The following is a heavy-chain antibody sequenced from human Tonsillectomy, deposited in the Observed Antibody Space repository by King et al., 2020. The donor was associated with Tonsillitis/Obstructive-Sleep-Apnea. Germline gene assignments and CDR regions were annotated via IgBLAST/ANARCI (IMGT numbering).Heavy chain of an antibody. Sequence: QLVQSGGGLVKPGGSLRLSCAASGFTFSSYSMNWVRQAPGKGLEWVSSISSSSSYIYYADSVKGRFTISRDNAKNSLYLQMNSLRAEDTAVYYCARAIEIYDWGFNYFDYWGQGTLVTVSS. D-gene: IGHD3-16*01. CDR2: ISSSSSYI. CDR1: GFTFSSYS. CDR3: ARAIEIYDWGFNYFDY. V-gene: IGHV3-21*01. J-gene: IGHJ4*02.